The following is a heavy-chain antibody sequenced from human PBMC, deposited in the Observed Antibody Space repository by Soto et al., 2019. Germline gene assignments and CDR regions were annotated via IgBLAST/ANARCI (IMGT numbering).Heavy chain of an antibody. Sequence: QVQLVQSGAEVKKPGSSVKVSCKASGGTFSTYSISWVRQAPGQGLEWMGGSPPIFGTSKYAKNFQGRVTITAVQSTSTPYMELSSLRSAATAVYYCARGGRYPKSSSYSGMDVWGQGTTVTVSS. CDR2: SPPIFGTS. J-gene: IGHJ6*02. CDR3: ARGGRYPKSSSYSGMDV. V-gene: IGHV1-69*01. D-gene: IGHD1-20*01. CDR1: GGTFSTYS.